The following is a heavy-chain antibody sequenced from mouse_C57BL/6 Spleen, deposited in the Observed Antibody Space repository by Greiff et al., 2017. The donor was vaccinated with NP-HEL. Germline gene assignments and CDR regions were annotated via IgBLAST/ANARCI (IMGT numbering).Heavy chain of an antibody. J-gene: IGHJ3*01. CDR1: GYAFSSSW. Sequence: QVQLKESGPELVKPGASVKISCKASGYAFSSSWMNWVKQRPGKGLEWIGRIYPGDGDTNYNGKFKGKATLTADKSSSTAYMQLSSLTSEDSAVYFCARYYSNPFDYWGQGTLVTVSA. CDR3: ARYYSNPFDY. V-gene: IGHV1-82*01. D-gene: IGHD2-5*01. CDR2: IYPGDGDT.